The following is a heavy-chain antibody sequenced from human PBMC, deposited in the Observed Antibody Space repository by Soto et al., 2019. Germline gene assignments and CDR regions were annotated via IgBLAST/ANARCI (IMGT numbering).Heavy chain of an antibody. Sequence: QVTLKESGPVLVKPTETLTLTCTVSGFSLSNARMGVSWIRQPPGKALEWLAHIFSNDEKSYSTSLKSRLTISKDTSKSQVVLTMTNMDLVDTATYYCARMTTVATRYFDYWGQGTLVTVSS. CDR2: IFSNDEK. J-gene: IGHJ4*02. CDR3: ARMTTVATRYFDY. V-gene: IGHV2-26*01. D-gene: IGHD4-17*01. CDR1: GFSLSNARMG.